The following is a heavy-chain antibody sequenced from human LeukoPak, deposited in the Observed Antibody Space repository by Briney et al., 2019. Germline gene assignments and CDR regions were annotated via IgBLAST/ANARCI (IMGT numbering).Heavy chain of an antibody. D-gene: IGHD3-22*01. CDR1: GGSFSGYY. V-gene: IGHV4-34*01. CDR3: ARRKRRSYYYDSSGYYRNDAFDI. J-gene: IGHJ3*02. CDR2: INHSGST. Sequence: SETLSLTCAVYGGSFSGYYWSWIRQPPGKGLEWIGEINHSGSTNHNPSLKSRVTISVDTSKNQFSLKLSSVTAADTAVYYCARRKRRSYYYDSSGYYRNDAFDIWGQGTMVTVSS.